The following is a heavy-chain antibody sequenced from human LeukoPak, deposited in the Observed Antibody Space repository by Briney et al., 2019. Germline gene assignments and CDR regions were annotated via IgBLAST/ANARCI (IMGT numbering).Heavy chain of an antibody. CDR2: IIPIFGTA. D-gene: IGHD1-26*01. CDR1: GGTFSSYA. CDR3: ARARVGASTLYSQH. J-gene: IGHJ1*01. V-gene: IGHV1-69*01. Sequence: ASVKVSCKASGGTFSSYAISWVRQAPGQGLEWMGGIIPIFGTANYAQKFQGRVTITADESTSTAYMELSSLRSEDTAVYYCARARVGASTLYSQHWGQGTLVTVSS.